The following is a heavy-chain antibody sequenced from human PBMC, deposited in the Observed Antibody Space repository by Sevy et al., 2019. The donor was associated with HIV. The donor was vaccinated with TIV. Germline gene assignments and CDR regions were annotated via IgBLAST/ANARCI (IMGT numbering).Heavy chain of an antibody. J-gene: IGHJ3*02. CDR1: GGSISSGGYY. CDR3: ARAVDTAMGRGNAFDI. V-gene: IGHV4-31*03. Sequence: SETLSLTCTVSGGSISSGGYYWSWIRQHPGKGLERIGYIYYSGSTYYNPSLKSRVTISVDTSKNQFSLKLSSVTAADTAVYYCARAVDTAMGRGNAFDIWGQGTMVTVSS. D-gene: IGHD5-18*01. CDR2: IYYSGST.